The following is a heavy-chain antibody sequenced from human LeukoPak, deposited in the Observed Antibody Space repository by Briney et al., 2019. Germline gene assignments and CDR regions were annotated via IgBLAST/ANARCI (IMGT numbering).Heavy chain of an antibody. V-gene: IGHV4-59*01. D-gene: IGHD2-2*01. Sequence: PSETLSLTCTVSGGSISSYYWSWIRQPPGKGLEWIGYIYYSGSTNYNPSLKSRVTISVDTSKNQFSLKLSSVTAADTAVYYCARESPYCSSTSCYTDYWGQGTLVTVSS. J-gene: IGHJ4*02. CDR1: GGSISSYY. CDR3: ARESPYCSSTSCYTDY. CDR2: IYYSGST.